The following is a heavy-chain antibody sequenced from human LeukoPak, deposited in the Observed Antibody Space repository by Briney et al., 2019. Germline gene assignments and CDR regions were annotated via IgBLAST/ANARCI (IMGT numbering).Heavy chain of an antibody. D-gene: IGHD2-2*02. J-gene: IGHJ6*02. CDR2: IIPIFGIA. CDR1: GGTFSSYA. Sequence: SVKVSRKASGGTFSSYAISWVRQAPGQGLEWMGRIIPIFGIANYAQKFQGRVTITADKSTSTAYMELSSLRSEDTAVYYCARGRYCSSTSCYRDYYYGMDVWGQGTTVTVSS. V-gene: IGHV1-69*04. CDR3: ARGRYCSSTSCYRDYYYGMDV.